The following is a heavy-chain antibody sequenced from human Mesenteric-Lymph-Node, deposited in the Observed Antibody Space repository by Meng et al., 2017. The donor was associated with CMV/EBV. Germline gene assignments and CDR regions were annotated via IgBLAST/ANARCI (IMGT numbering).Heavy chain of an antibody. Sequence: GGSLRLSCAASGFIFSNYAMTWVRQAPGKGLEWIASTGGGGSGTQYAGSVKGRFTISRDNAKNTLYLQMNSLRAEDTGVYYCARDMGIAATTLDHWGQGTLVTVSS. V-gene: IGHV3-23*01. CDR2: TGGGGSGT. CDR3: ARDMGIAATTLDH. D-gene: IGHD6-13*01. J-gene: IGHJ4*02. CDR1: GFIFSNYA.